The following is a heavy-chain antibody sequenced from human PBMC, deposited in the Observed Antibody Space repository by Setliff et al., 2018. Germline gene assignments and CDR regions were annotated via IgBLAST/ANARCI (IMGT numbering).Heavy chain of an antibody. CDR2: INHDGGS. CDR1: GESLRGYY. D-gene: IGHD3-22*01. CDR3: ARGQDYYDPSGYYKLGY. Sequence: VYGESLRGYYWTWIRQSPGKGLEWIGEINHDGGSNYNPSLKSRVTMSIDMSEKQSSLKLRSVTVAGTAVYYRARGQDYYDPSGYYKLGYWGPGTLVTVSS. V-gene: IGHV4-34*01. J-gene: IGHJ4*02.